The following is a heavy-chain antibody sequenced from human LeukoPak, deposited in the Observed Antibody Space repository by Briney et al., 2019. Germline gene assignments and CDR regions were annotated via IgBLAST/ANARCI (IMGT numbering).Heavy chain of an antibody. CDR3: AREKNILTGYGTYCYYYYMDV. V-gene: IGHV4-61*02. CDR1: GGSISSGSYY. D-gene: IGHD3-9*01. Sequence: PSETLSLTCTVSGGSISSGSYYWSWIRQPAGKGLEWIGRIYTSGSTNYNPSLKSRVTISVDTSKNQFSLKLSSVTAADTSVYYCAREKNILTGYGTYCYYYYMDVWGKGTTVTISS. CDR2: IYTSGST. J-gene: IGHJ6*03.